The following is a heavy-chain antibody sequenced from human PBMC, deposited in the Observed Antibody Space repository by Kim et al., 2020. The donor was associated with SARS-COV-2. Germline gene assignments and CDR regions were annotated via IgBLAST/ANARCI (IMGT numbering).Heavy chain of an antibody. J-gene: IGHJ4*02. V-gene: IGHV3-33*01. Sequence: GGSLRLSCAASGFTFSSYGMHWVRQAPGKGLEWVAVIWYDGSNKYYADSVKGRFTISRDNSKNTLYLQMNSLRAEDTAVYYCARDLNPGSSGWYWWGHYWGQGTLVTVSS. CDR3: ARDLNPGSSGWYWWGHY. CDR1: GFTFSSYG. CDR2: IWYDGSNK. D-gene: IGHD6-19*01.